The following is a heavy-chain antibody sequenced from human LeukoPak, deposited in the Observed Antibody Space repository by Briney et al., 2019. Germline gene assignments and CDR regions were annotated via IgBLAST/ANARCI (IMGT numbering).Heavy chain of an antibody. D-gene: IGHD3-3*01. CDR1: GFTFSSYA. CDR2: ISGSGVST. CDR3: AKEKWSVLEGVPEYYFDY. Sequence: GGSLRLSCAASGFTFSSYAMSWVRQAPGKGLEWVSAISGSGVSTYYADSVKGRFTISRDNSKNTLYLQMNTLRAEDTAVYYCAKEKWSVLEGVPEYYFDYWGQGTLVTASS. V-gene: IGHV3-23*01. J-gene: IGHJ4*02.